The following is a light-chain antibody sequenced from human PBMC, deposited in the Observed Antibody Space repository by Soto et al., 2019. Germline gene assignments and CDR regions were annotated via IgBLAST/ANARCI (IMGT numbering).Light chain of an antibody. V-gene: IGKV1-12*02. CDR3: QQANSFPWT. Sequence: DIQMTQAPASVSASVGARVTITCRASQGISHWLAWYQQKPGNAPKPLIYEASSLERGVPARFSGSGSGTDFTLTISSLQPEDFATYYCQQANSFPWTFGQGTKV. CDR1: QGISHW. CDR2: EAS. J-gene: IGKJ1*01.